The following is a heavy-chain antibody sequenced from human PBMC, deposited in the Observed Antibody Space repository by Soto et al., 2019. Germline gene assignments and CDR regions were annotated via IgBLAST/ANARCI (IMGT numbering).Heavy chain of an antibody. V-gene: IGHV4-31*03. D-gene: IGHD3-9*01. CDR1: GGSISSGGYY. CDR3: ARGTDTWFFDL. Sequence: QVQLQESGPGLVKPSQTLSLTCTVSGGSISSGGYYWSWIRQHPGKGLEWIGYIHESGSMYYKASLKSRVTIAIDTSKNQFSLKLTSVTAADTAVYYCARGTDTWFFDLWGSGTLVTVSS. J-gene: IGHJ2*01. CDR2: IHESGSM.